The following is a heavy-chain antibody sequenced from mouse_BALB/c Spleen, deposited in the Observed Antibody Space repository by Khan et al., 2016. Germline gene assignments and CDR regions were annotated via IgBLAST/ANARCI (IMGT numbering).Heavy chain of an antibody. V-gene: IGHV1S137*01. CDR3: SRGERNYDEAMDY. D-gene: IGHD2-1*01. J-gene: IGHJ4*01. CDR1: GYTFTDYA. CDR2: IITYYGDT. Sequence: QVQLQQSGAELVRPGVSVKISCKGSGYTFTDYAIHWVKQSPAKSLEWIGVIITYYGDTSYNQKFEGKATITVDKSSSNAYLELASLTSEDSAIFYCSRGERNYDEAMDYWGQGTSVTVSS.